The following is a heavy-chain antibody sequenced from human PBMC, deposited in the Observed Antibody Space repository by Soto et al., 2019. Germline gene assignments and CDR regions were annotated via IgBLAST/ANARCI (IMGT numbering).Heavy chain of an antibody. D-gene: IGHD6-13*01. CDR2: IYYSGST. J-gene: IGHJ5*02. Sequence: SSETLSLTCTVSGVFISGYYWSWIRQPTGKGLEWIGYIYYSGSTNYNPSLKSRVTISVDTSKNQFSLKLSSVTAADTAMYYCARRSSSKGSTRGWPWTAWFDPWGQGTLVTVSS. CDR1: GVFISGYY. CDR3: ARRSSSKGSTRGWPWTAWFDP. V-gene: IGHV4-59*08.